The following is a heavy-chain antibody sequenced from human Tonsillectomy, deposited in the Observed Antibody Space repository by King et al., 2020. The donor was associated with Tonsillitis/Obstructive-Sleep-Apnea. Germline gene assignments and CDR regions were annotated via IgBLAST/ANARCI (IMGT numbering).Heavy chain of an antibody. V-gene: IGHV3-48*03. CDR1: GFTFSSYE. J-gene: IGHJ6*03. Sequence: VQLVESGGGLVQPGGSLRLSCAASGFTFSSYEMNWVRQAPGKGLEWVSYISSSGSTIYYADSVKGRLTISRDNAKNSLYLQMNSLRAEDTAVYYCARDQDYYYYMDVWGKGTTVTVSS. CDR2: ISSSGSTI. CDR3: ARDQDYYYYMDV.